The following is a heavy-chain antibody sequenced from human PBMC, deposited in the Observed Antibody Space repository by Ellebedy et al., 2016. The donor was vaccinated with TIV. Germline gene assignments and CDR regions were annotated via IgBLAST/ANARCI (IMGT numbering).Heavy chain of an antibody. J-gene: IGHJ4*02. V-gene: IGHV1-69*13. CDR3: ARARYGSGSSYNVFDY. CDR1: GYNFINYA. D-gene: IGHD3-10*01. CDR2: ITPFFGTT. Sequence: ASVKVSCKASGYNFINYAITWVRQAPGQGLEWMGGITPFFGTTDYAQKFQGRVTITADESTGTAYMELSSLKPEDTAVYYCARARYGSGSSYNVFDYWGLGSLVTVSS.